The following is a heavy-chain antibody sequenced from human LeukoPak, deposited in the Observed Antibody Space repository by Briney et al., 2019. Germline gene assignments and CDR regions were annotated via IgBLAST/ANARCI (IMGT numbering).Heavy chain of an antibody. CDR2: INPNSGGT. J-gene: IGHJ4*02. D-gene: IGHD1-26*01. CDR1: GYTFTDFS. CDR3: ATGGVGASGGVGATTAY. V-gene: IGHV1-2*02. Sequence: ASVKVSCKASGYTFTDFSVLWVRQAPGQGLEWMGWINPNSGGTNYAQKFQGRVTMTRDTSIRAAYMELSRLTSDDTAVYYCATGGVGASGGVGATTAYWGQGSLVTVSS.